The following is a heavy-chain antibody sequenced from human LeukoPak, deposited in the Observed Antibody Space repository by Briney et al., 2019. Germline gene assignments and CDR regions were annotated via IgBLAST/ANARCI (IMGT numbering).Heavy chain of an antibody. CDR1: GYTFTSYG. D-gene: IGHD3-9*01. CDR3: AREGVHQYYDILTGHLGGYGMDV. Sequence: GASVKVSCKASGYTFTSYGISWVRQAPGQGLEWMGWISAYNGNTNYAQKLQGRVTMTTDTSTSTAYMELRSLRSDDTAVYYCAREGVHQYYDILTGHLGGYGMDVWGQGTTVTVSS. J-gene: IGHJ6*02. CDR2: ISAYNGNT. V-gene: IGHV1-18*01.